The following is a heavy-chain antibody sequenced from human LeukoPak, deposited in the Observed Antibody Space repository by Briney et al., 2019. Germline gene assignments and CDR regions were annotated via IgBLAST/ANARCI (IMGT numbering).Heavy chain of an antibody. J-gene: IGHJ4*02. Sequence: GGSLRLSCAASEFSVGSNYMTWVRQAPGKGLEWVSLIYSGGSTYYADSVKGRFTISRDNAKNSLYLQMNSLRAEDTAVYYCARDKRLVISYVQYWGQGTLVTVSS. CDR2: IYSGGST. CDR1: EFSVGSNY. V-gene: IGHV3-66*02. CDR3: ARDKRLVISYVQY. D-gene: IGHD3-9*01.